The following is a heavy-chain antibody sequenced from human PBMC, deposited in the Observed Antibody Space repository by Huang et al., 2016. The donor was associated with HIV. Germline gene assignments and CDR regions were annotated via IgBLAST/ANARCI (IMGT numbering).Heavy chain of an antibody. CDR1: GEALSEYA. CDR3: ARDRGGWGTYRFTGNDY. V-gene: IGHV1-69*13. Sequence: QVQLVQSGPEVKKTGSSVKVSCKASGEALSEYAFNWGRQAPRHGLEWRGGIIPMFGTEKYAQKFEGRLTITADESTKTGYMELSRLEFEDTAVYYCARDRGGWGTYRFTGNDYWGQGTLVTVSS. D-gene: IGHD3-16*02. J-gene: IGHJ4*02. CDR2: IIPMFGTE.